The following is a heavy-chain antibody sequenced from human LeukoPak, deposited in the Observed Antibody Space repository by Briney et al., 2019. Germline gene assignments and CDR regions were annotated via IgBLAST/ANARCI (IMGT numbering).Heavy chain of an antibody. CDR3: ARAPPRGSNWYYDY. J-gene: IGHJ4*02. V-gene: IGHV4-31*03. D-gene: IGHD6-13*01. CDR2: IYYSGST. CDR1: GGSINTGGYY. Sequence: SQTLSLTCTVSGGSINTGGYYWSWIRQLPGKGLEWIGYIYYSGSTAYNPSLKSRVTISVDTSKNQFSLKLSSVTAADTAVYYCARAPPRGSNWYYDYWGQGALVTVSS.